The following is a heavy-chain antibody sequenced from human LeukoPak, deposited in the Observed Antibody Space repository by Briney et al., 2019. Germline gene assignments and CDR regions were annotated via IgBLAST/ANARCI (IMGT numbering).Heavy chain of an antibody. D-gene: IGHD2-15*01. CDR1: GYTFTAYY. CDR3: ARPYCSGGSCHDFFDY. CDR2: INPHTGGT. V-gene: IGHV1-2*06. Sequence: GASVKVSCKASGYTFTAYYMHWVRQAPGQGLEWVGRINPHTGGTNYAQKFQGRVTMTRDTSINTAYMELRRLRSDDTAVYYCARPYCSGGSCHDFFDYWGQGTLVTLSS. J-gene: IGHJ4*02.